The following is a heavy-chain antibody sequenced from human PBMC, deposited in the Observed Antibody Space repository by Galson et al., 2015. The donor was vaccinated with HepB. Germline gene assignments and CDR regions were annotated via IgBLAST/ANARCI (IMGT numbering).Heavy chain of an antibody. CDR1: GFTFSSYS. J-gene: IGHJ6*03. D-gene: IGHD6-19*01. CDR3: ARDSLQPDGAVAAFPDYMDV. Sequence: SLILSCAASGFTFSSYSMNWVRQAPGKGLEWVSYISSSSSTIYYADSMKGRFTISRDNAKNSLYLQMNSLRAEDTAVYYCARDSLQPDGAVAAFPDYMDVWGKGTTVTVSS. CDR2: ISSSSSTI. V-gene: IGHV3-48*01.